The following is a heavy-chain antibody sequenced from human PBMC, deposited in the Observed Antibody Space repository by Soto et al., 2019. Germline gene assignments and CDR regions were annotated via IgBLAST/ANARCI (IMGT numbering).Heavy chain of an antibody. CDR2: INPATGAA. D-gene: IGHD3-3*01. CDR1: GYPVTAYY. J-gene: IGHJ3*02. V-gene: IGHV1-2*02. CDR3: ARGGGVGVAGSAAFDM. Sequence: QLHLVQSGAVVKKPGASVTVSCSASGYPVTAYYMHWVRQAPGRGLGWMGGINPATGAAKYTQTFQGRGTMTRDTATSTVFMELRGLASEETAVFYCARGGGVGVAGSAAFDMWGQGTLVTVSS.